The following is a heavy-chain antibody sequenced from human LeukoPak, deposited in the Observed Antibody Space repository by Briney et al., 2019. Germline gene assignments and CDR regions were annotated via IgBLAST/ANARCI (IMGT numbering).Heavy chain of an antibody. CDR2: IKQDGSEK. D-gene: IGHD3-10*01. Sequence: GSLRLSCAASGFTFSSYWMSWVRQAPGKGLEWVANIKQDGSEKYYVDSVKGRFTISRDNAKNSLYLQMNSLRAEDTAVYYCAREQIFDDYYGSGTFDYWGQGTLVTVSS. V-gene: IGHV3-7*01. J-gene: IGHJ4*02. CDR3: AREQIFDDYYGSGTFDY. CDR1: GFTFSSYW.